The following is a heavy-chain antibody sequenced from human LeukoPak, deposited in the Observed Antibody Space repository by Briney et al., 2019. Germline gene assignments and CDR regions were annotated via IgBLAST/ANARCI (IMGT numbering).Heavy chain of an antibody. D-gene: IGHD1-1*01. V-gene: IGHV3-30*02. Sequence: GGSLRLSCAASGFTVSSNYMHWVRQAPGKGLEWVAFILFDGRSTKYTDSVKDRFIISRDNSKNTLYLQMNTLTTEDTAVYYCANQKLSGTYLPDNWGQGTLVTVSS. CDR3: ANQKLSGTYLPDN. CDR1: GFTVSSNY. CDR2: ILFDGRST. J-gene: IGHJ4*02.